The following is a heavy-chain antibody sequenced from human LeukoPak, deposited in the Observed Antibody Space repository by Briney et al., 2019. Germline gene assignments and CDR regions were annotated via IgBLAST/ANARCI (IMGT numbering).Heavy chain of an antibody. D-gene: IGHD3-10*01. V-gene: IGHV4-34*01. J-gene: IGHJ3*02. CDR3: ARGQYGSGSYYTRGRAFDI. CDR1: GGSFSGYY. Sequence: SETLSLTCAVYGGSFSGYYWSWIRQPPGKGLEWIGEINHSGSTNYNPSLKSRVTISVDTSKNQFSLKLSSVTAADTAVYYCARGQYGSGSYYTRGRAFDIWGQGTMVTVSS. CDR2: INHSGST.